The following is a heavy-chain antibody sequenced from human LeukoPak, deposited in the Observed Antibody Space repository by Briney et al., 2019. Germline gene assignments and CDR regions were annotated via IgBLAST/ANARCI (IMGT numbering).Heavy chain of an antibody. CDR2: IGGSRGNT. J-gene: IGHJ3*02. V-gene: IGHV3-23*01. D-gene: IGHD3-22*01. CDR3: ASGLIVVVTYAFDI. Sequence: PGGSLRLSCAASGFTFSNYAMSWVRQAPGKGLEWVSAIGGSRGNTYYADSVRGRFTISRDNSKNTLYLQMNSLRAEDTAVYYCASGLIVVVTYAFDIWGQGTMVTVSS. CDR1: GFTFSNYA.